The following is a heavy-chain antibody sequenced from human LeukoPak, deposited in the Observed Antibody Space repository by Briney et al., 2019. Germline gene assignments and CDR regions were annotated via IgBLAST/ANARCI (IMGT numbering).Heavy chain of an antibody. J-gene: IGHJ1*01. V-gene: IGHV3-23*01. CDR2: ISGSGGST. CDR1: GFTFSSYA. CDR3: VNPGSSGYSPFQH. D-gene: IGHD3-22*01. Sequence: PGGSLRLSCAASGFTFSSYAMNWVRQAPGKGLEWVSGISGSGGSTYYADSVKGRFTISRDNSKNTVYLQMNSLRAEDTAVYYCVNPGSSGYSPFQHWGQGTLVTVSS.